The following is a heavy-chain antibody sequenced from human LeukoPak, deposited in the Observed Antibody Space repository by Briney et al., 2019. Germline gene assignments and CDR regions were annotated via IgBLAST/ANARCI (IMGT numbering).Heavy chain of an antibody. CDR3: ARLNAAATGTTDFDY. J-gene: IGHJ4*02. D-gene: IGHD1-1*01. V-gene: IGHV5-51*01. CDR2: IYPGDSDT. CDR1: GYKFISNW. Sequence: GESLKISCKGSGYKFISNWFGWVRQMPGKGLEWMGIIYPGDSDTRYSPSFQGQVTISADKSINTAYLQWSSLKASDTAMYYCARLNAAATGTTDFDYWGQGTLVTVSS.